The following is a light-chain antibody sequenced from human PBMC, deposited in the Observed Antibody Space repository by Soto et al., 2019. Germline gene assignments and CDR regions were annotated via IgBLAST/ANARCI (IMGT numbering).Light chain of an antibody. CDR3: CSYAGNSTPYV. V-gene: IGLV2-23*01. Sequence: QSALTQPASVSGSPGQSITISCTGTSSDVGNYDLVSWYQQHPGKAPKLIIYEGSKRPSGLSNRFSGSKSGNTASLTISGLQAEDEADYYCCSYAGNSTPYVFGTGTKVT. CDR2: EGS. CDR1: SSDVGNYDL. J-gene: IGLJ1*01.